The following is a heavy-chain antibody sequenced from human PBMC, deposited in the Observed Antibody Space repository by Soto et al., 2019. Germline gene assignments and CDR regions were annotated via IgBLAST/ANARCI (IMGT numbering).Heavy chain of an antibody. V-gene: IGHV4-4*02. CDR2: IYHSGST. CDR1: GGSISSSNW. J-gene: IGHJ4*02. Sequence: PSETLSLTCAVSGGSISSSNWWSWVRQPPGKGLEWIGEIYHSGSTNYNPSLKSRVTISVDKSKNQFSLKLSSVTAADTAVYYWASRDDSSGYYLLFDYWGQGTLVTVSS. CDR3: ASRDDSSGYYLLFDY. D-gene: IGHD3-22*01.